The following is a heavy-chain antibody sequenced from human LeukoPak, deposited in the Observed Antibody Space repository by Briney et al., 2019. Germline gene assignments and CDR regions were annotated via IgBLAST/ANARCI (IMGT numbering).Heavy chain of an antibody. CDR2: ISGSNGNT. Sequence: GASVKVSCKASGYTFTSYGVSWARQAPGQGLAWMGWISGSNGNTNNAQKVQGRVTMTTDTSTSTAYMGLRSLRSDDTAVYYCARYPLSYSSNWHYYFDYWGQGTLLTVSS. D-gene: IGHD6-13*01. CDR3: ARYPLSYSSNWHYYFDY. J-gene: IGHJ4*02. V-gene: IGHV1-18*01. CDR1: GYTFTSYG.